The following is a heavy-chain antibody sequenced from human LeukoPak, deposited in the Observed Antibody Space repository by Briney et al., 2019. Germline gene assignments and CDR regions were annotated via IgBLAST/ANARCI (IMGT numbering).Heavy chain of an antibody. J-gene: IGHJ6*02. CDR3: AKFSNSDSLTYYYYGMDV. D-gene: IGHD4-11*01. CDR1: GFTFSTYA. CDR2: TSFSGGTT. Sequence: QPGGSLRLSCAASGFTFSTYAMSWVRQAPGKGLEWVSATSFSGGTTYYAESVKGRFTISRDNSKDTLYLQMSSLRAEDTAVYYCAKFSNSDSLTYYYYGMDVWGQGTTVTVSS. V-gene: IGHV3-23*01.